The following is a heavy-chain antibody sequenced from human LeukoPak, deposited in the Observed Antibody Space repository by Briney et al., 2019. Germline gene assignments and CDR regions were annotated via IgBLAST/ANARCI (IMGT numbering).Heavy chain of an antibody. CDR2: IKQDGSEK. D-gene: IGHD2-2*01. CDR1: GFTFSSYW. CDR3: ARAVGYCSSSICYRFDY. Sequence: GGSLRLSCAASGFTFSSYWMSWVRQAPGKGLEWVANIKQDGSEKYYVDSVKGRFTISRDNAKNSLYLQMNSLRAEDTAVYYCARAVGYCSSSICYRFDYWGQGTLVTVSS. V-gene: IGHV3-7*04. J-gene: IGHJ4*02.